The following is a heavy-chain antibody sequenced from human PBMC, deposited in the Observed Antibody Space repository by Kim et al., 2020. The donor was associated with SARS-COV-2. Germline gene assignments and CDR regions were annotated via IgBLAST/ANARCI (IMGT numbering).Heavy chain of an antibody. V-gene: IGHV3-30*04. CDR1: GFTFSSYA. Sequence: GGSLRLSCAASGFTFSSYAMHWVRQAPGKGLEWVAVISYDGSNKYYADSVKGRFTISRDNSKNTLYLQMNSLRAEDTAVYYCAREGIAVAGMDYWGQGTLVTVSS. CDR2: ISYDGSNK. CDR3: AREGIAVAGMDY. D-gene: IGHD6-19*01. J-gene: IGHJ4*02.